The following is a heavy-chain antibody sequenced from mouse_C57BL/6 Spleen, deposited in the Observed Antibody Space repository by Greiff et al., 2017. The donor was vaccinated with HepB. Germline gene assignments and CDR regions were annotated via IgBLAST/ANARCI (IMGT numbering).Heavy chain of an antibody. CDR1: GYTFTSYW. V-gene: IGHV1-59*01. J-gene: IGHJ2*01. CDR2: IDPSDSYT. D-gene: IGHD1-1*01. CDR3: ARSRTHHYYGSDY. Sequence: QVQLQQPGAELVRPGTSVKLSCKASGYTFTSYWMHWVKQRPGQGLEWIGVIDPSDSYTNYNQKFKGKATLTVDTSSSTAYMQLSSLTSEDSAVYYCARSRTHHYYGSDYWGQGTTLTVSS.